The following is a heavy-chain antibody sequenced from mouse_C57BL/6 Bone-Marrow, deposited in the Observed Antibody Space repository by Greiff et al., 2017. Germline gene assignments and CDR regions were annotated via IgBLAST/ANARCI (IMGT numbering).Heavy chain of an antibody. J-gene: IGHJ4*01. CDR3: EREAPLGRGVAMDY. Sequence: EVQGVESGGGLVQPKGSLKLSCAASGFTFNTYAMHWVRPAPGKGLAWVARIRSKSSNYATFYADSVKDRFTISRYDSQSMLYLQMNNRKTEDTAMYYCEREAPLGRGVAMDYWGQGTSVTVSS. D-gene: IGHD4-1*01. CDR2: IRSKSSNYAT. V-gene: IGHV10-3*01. CDR1: GFTFNTYA.